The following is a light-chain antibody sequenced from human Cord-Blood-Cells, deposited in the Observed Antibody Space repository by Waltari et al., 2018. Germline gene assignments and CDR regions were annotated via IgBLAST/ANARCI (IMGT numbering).Light chain of an antibody. CDR2: DAS. CDR3: QQRSNWPMYT. CDR1: QSVSSY. Sequence: EIVLTQSPATLSLSPGERATLSCSASQSVSSYLAWYQQKPGQAPRILIYDASNRATGIPARFSGSGSGTDVTLTISSLEPEDFAVYYCQQRSNWPMYTFGQGTKLEIK. J-gene: IGKJ2*01. V-gene: IGKV3-11*01.